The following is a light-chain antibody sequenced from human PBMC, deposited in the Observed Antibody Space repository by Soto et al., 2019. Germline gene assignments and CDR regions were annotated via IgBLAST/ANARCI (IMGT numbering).Light chain of an antibody. CDR2: MGS. CDR3: RHALPTFP. CDR1: QSLLHSNGYNY. J-gene: IGKJ5*01. V-gene: IGKV2-28*01. Sequence: EIVMTQSPLSLPVTLGEPASISCRSSQSLLHSNGYNYLDWYLQKPGQSPQLLIYMGSNRASGILDGFSGSGSGTEFALKISRVEAEDVGGYYFRHALPTFPFGQGTRLEI.